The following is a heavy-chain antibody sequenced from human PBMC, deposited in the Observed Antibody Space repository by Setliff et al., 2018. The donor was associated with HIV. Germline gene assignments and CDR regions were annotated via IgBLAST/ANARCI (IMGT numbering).Heavy chain of an antibody. D-gene: IGHD1-1*01. CDR1: GGSISSGVYY. V-gene: IGHV4-61*08. Sequence: SETLSLTCTVSGGSISSGVYYWTWIRQPPGKGLEWIGYIYNSGSTNYNPSLKSRVTISLDTSKNQFSLKLTSVTAADTAVYYCASAGSGTRAPPRYWGQGTLVTVSS. CDR3: ASAGSGTRAPPRY. J-gene: IGHJ4*02. CDR2: IYNSGST.